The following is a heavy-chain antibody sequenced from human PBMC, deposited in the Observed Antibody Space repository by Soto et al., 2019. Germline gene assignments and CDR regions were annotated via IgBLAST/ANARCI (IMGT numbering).Heavy chain of an antibody. CDR1: GFPFSTYA. J-gene: IGHJ4*02. Sequence: LRLSCAASGFPFSTYAMHWVRQAPGKGLEWVAVVWYDGTDKNYADSVKGRFTISRGNSKSTLYLQMDHLRVEDTGVYHCARTDCSSSDCPRDLVGAVTMDYWGQGTPVTVSS. CDR3: ARTDCSSSDCPRDLVGAVTMDY. V-gene: IGHV3-33*01. D-gene: IGHD2-2*01. CDR2: VWYDGTDK.